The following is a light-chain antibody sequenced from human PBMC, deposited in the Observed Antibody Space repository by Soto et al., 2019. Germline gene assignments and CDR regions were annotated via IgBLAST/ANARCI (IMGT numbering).Light chain of an antibody. CDR1: QSVRSN. Sequence: TVLTQSPATLYVSPGARATLSCRASQSVRSNLAWHQQKPGQAPRLLIYGASTRATGIPARFSGSGSGTEFTLTISSLQSEDFAVYYCQQYNNWPGTFGHGTKVDI. CDR2: GAS. V-gene: IGKV3-15*01. CDR3: QQYNNWPGT. J-gene: IGKJ1*01.